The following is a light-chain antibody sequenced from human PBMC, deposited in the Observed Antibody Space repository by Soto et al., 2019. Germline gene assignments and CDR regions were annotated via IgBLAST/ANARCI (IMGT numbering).Light chain of an antibody. CDR3: ASWDDSLEGVV. CDR2: SHN. Sequence: QSVVTQPPSASGAPGQRLIISCSGSTSNIGGNAVNWYQHVPGTAPKLLIYSHNQRPSGVPDRFSAAKSGTTAALAIGGLQSEDEADYYCASWDDSLEGVVFGGGTKLTVL. CDR1: TSNIGGNA. J-gene: IGLJ2*01. V-gene: IGLV1-44*01.